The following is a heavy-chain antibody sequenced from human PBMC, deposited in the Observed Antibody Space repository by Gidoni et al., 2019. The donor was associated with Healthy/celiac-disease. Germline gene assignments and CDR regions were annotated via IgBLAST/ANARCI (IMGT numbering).Heavy chain of an antibody. D-gene: IGHD4-4*01. CDR2: ISAYNGNT. Sequence: QVQLVHTGAEVKKPGASVKVSCKASGYTFTRYGISWVRQAPGQGLEWMGWISAYNGNTNYAQKLQGRVTMTTDTSTSTAYMELRSLRSDDTAVYYCARADKKPTTVTTDFDPWGQGTLVTVSS. CDR1: GYTFTRYG. CDR3: ARADKKPTTVTTDFDP. J-gene: IGHJ5*02. V-gene: IGHV1-18*01.